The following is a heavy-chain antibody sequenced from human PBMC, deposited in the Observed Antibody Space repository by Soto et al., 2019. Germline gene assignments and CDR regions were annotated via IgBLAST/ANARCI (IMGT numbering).Heavy chain of an antibody. CDR1: GGSITNRSYY. CDR2: VHSVGST. CDR3: ASETMGATYNS. V-gene: IGHV4-39*01. Sequence: QLQLEESGPGLVRPAETLSLSCTVSGGSITNRSYYWDWIRQPPGKGLEWIASVHSVGSTYYNPSLKSRIIISIDTSKNQYSLKLTSVTAADTAVYFCASETMGATYNSWGQGTLVTVSS. J-gene: IGHJ4*02. D-gene: IGHD3-10*01.